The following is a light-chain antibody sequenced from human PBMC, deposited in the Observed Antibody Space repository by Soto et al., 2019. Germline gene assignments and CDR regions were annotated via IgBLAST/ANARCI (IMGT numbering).Light chain of an antibody. Sequence: QSALTQPSSVSGSPGQSFTISCTETSSDVGSYNLVSWYQQHPGKAPKLMIYEGSKRPSGVSNCFSGSKSGNTASLTISGLQAEDEADYYCCSYAGSSTPYVFGTGTKLTVL. CDR3: CSYAGSSTPYV. V-gene: IGLV2-23*01. CDR1: SSDVGSYNL. CDR2: EGS. J-gene: IGLJ1*01.